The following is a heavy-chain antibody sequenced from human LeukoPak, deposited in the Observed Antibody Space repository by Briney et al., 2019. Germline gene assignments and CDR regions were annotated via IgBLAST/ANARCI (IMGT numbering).Heavy chain of an antibody. Sequence: ASVKVSCKASGYTFTIYYMHWVRQAPGQGLEWMGIINPSGGSTSYAQKFQGRVTMTRDTSTSTVYMELSSLRSEDTAVYYCARIPVAGTGFDYWGQGTLVTVSS. CDR1: GYTFTIYY. CDR2: INPSGGST. D-gene: IGHD6-19*01. J-gene: IGHJ4*02. CDR3: ARIPVAGTGFDY. V-gene: IGHV1-46*01.